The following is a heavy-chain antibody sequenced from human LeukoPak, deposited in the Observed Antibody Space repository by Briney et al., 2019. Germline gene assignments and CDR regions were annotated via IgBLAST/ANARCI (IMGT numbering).Heavy chain of an antibody. J-gene: IGHJ3*02. CDR1: GFTVSSNY. V-gene: IGHV3-74*01. CDR3: ARDREVVVIPDAFDI. Sequence: GGSLRLSCAASGFTVSSNYMSWVRQAPGKGLEWVSSINIDGSSTSYADSVKGRFTISRDNAKNSLYLQMNSLRAEDTAVYYCARDREVVVIPDAFDIWGQGTMVTVSS. CDR2: INIDGSST. D-gene: IGHD3-22*01.